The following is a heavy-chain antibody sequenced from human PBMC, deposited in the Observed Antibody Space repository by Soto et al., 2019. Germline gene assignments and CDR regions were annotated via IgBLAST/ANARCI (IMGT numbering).Heavy chain of an antibody. D-gene: IGHD2-2*01. CDR3: ATGYCSTTTCQYYMDA. CDR1: GYTFTAYA. J-gene: IGHJ6*03. CDR2: INAGNGDT. Sequence: ASVKVSCKASGYTFTAYAIHWVRQAPGQRLEWLGWINAGNGDTKYSQRFQDRLTITWDTSASTAYMELLTLTSEDTAVYHCATGYCSTTTCQYYMDAWGNGTPVTVSS. V-gene: IGHV1-3*01.